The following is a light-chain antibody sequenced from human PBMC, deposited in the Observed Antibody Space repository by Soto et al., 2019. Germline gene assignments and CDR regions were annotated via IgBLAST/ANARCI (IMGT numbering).Light chain of an antibody. CDR3: QQYGSSPWT. CDR2: GAS. V-gene: IGKV3-20*01. CDR1: QSVTRNY. J-gene: IGKJ1*01. Sequence: EIGLTQSPGTLSLSPGEXATLSCRASQSVTRNYLAWYQQKPGQAPRLLMNGASTRATGIADRFSRSVSGTDFTLTIRRLQPADFALYYCQQYGSSPWTVAQGTTVDI.